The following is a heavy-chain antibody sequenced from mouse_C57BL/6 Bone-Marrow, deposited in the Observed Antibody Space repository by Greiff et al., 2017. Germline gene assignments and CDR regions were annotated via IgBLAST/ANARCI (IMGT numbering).Heavy chain of an antibody. D-gene: IGHD1-1*01. J-gene: IGHJ1*03. Sequence: EVQLQQSGAELVRPGASVKLSCTASGFNIKDDYMHWVKQRPEQGLEWIGWIDPENGYTEYASKFQGKATITADTSSNTAYLQLSSLTSEDTAVYYCSSTVVDVGLDVWGTGTTVTVSS. V-gene: IGHV14-4*01. CDR3: SSTVVDVGLDV. CDR2: IDPENGYT. CDR1: GFNIKDDY.